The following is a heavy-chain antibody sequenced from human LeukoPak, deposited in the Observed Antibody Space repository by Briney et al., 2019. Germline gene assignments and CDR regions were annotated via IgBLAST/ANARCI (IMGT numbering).Heavy chain of an antibody. D-gene: IGHD1-1*01. CDR3: ARPGWEKEYFQH. Sequence: SETLSLTCTVSGGSISSSSYYWGWIRHPPGKGLEWIGSIYYSGSTYYNPSLKSRVTISVDTSKNQFSLKLSSVTAADTAVYYCARPGWEKEYFQHWGQGTLVTVSS. CDR1: GGSISSSSYY. J-gene: IGHJ1*01. V-gene: IGHV4-39*01. CDR2: IYYSGST.